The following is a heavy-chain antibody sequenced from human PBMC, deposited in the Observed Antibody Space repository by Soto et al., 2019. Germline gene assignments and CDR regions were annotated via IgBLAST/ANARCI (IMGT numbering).Heavy chain of an antibody. D-gene: IGHD1-26*01. V-gene: IGHV3-11*03. CDR1: GFTFTDYY. J-gene: IGHJ4*02. CDR3: ARRGSGIYYDY. Sequence: GGSLRLSCAASGFTFTDYYMNWIRQAPGKGLEWISYISGTSTYTNYADSVKGRFTISRDNAKNSLYLHMNSLRAEDTAVYYCARRGSGIYYDYWGQGTLVTVSS. CDR2: ISGTSTYT.